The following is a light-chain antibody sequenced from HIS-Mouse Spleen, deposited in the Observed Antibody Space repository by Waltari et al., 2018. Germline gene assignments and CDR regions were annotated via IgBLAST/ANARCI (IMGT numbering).Light chain of an antibody. CDR1: ALPKKY. CDR2: GDS. CDR3: YSTDSSGNHRV. V-gene: IGLV3-10*01. Sequence: SYELTQPPSVSVSPGQTARITCSGDALPKKYAYWYQQKSGQAPVLVIYGDSKRPSGIPGRFSGTSSGTMATLTISGAQVEDEADYYCYSTDSSGNHRVFGGGTKLTDL. J-gene: IGLJ2*01.